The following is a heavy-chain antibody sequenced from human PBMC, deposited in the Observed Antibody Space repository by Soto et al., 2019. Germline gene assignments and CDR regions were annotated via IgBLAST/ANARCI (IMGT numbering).Heavy chain of an antibody. D-gene: IGHD1-1*01. J-gene: IGHJ6*02. Sequence: QVQLVQSGAELKKPGASVKVSCKTSGYTFSNYAISWVRQAPGQGLEWMGWISSYNSNHGDTKSAQMLQGRVTMTIDTSATTAYMELRSLRSDDTAVYYCARAELERGEVGYFGMDVWGQGTTVTVSS. V-gene: IGHV1-18*04. CDR2: ISSYNSNHGDT. CDR1: GYTFSNYA. CDR3: ARAELERGEVGYFGMDV.